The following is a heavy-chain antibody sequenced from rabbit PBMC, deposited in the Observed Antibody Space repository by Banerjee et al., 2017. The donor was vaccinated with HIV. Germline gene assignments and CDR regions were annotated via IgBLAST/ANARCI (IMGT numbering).Heavy chain of an antibody. J-gene: IGHJ4*01. CDR1: GFSFSNKYV. CDR2: INTSSGST. CDR3: ARDGSSYYTFNL. Sequence: QEQLEESGGELVKPEGSLTLTCTASGFSFSNKYVMCWVRQAPGKGLEWIGSINTSSGSTWYASWAKGRFTISKASWTTVTLQMTSLTAADTASYFCARDGSSYYTFNLWGPGTLVTVS. D-gene: IGHD8-1*01. V-gene: IGHV1S45*01.